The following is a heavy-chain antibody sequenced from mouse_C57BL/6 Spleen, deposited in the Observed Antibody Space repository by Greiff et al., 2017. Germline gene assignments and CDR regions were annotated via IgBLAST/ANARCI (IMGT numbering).Heavy chain of an antibody. V-gene: IGHV1-81*01. CDR3: ASRRVYAMDY. Sequence: PLQQSGAELARPGASVKLSCKASGYTFTSYGISWVKQRTGQGLEWIGEIYPRSGNPYYNEKFKGKATLTADKSSSTAYMELRSLTSEDSAVYFCASRRVYAMDYWGQGTSVTVSS. CDR2: IYPRSGNP. J-gene: IGHJ4*01. CDR1: GYTFTSYG.